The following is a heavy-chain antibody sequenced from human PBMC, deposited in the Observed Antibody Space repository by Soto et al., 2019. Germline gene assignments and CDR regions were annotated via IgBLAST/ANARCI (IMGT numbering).Heavy chain of an antibody. CDR2: ISYDGSNK. D-gene: IGHD3-22*01. V-gene: IGHV3-30*18. Sequence: GGSLRLSCAASGFTFSSYGMHWVRQAPGKGLEWVAVISYDGSNKYYADSVKGRFTISRDNSKNTLYLQMNSLRAEDTAVYYCAKDYASTGYYDIYGMDVWGQGTTVTVSS. CDR1: GFTFSSYG. J-gene: IGHJ6*02. CDR3: AKDYASTGYYDIYGMDV.